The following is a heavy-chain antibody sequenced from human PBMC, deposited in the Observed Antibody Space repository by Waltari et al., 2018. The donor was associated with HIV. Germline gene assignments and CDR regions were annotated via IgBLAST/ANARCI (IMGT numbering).Heavy chain of an antibody. Sequence: QVQLVESGGGVVQPGRSLRLSCAASGLTFSSYAMHWVRQGPGKGLEWVAVIAKDGSNKYYADSVKGRFTISRDNSKNTLYLQMNGLRAEDTAVYYCARDWGSLRDDYYYDGMDVWGQGTTVTVSS. CDR1: GLTFSSYA. CDR2: IAKDGSNK. J-gene: IGHJ6*02. CDR3: ARDWGSLRDDYYYDGMDV. V-gene: IGHV3-30*04. D-gene: IGHD3-16*01.